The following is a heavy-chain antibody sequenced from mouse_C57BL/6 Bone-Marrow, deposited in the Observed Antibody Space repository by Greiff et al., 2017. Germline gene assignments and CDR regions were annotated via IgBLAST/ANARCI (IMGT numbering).Heavy chain of an antibody. J-gene: IGHJ2*01. Sequence: EVMLVESGEGLVKPGGSLKLSCAASGFTFSSYAMSWVRQTPEKRLEWVAYISSGGDSIYYADTVKGRFTISRDNDRNTLYLQMSSLKSEDTAMYYCTRENLRYYFDYWGQGTTLTVSS. D-gene: IGHD1-1*01. V-gene: IGHV5-9-1*02. CDR2: ISSGGDSI. CDR3: TRENLRYYFDY. CDR1: GFTFSSYA.